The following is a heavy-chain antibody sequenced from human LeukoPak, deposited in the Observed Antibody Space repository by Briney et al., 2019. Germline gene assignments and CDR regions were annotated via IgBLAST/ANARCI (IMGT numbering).Heavy chain of an antibody. J-gene: IGHJ6*03. D-gene: IGHD2-2*01. CDR3: ARVQYRLLYYYQYIDV. Sequence: SETLSLTCAVYGGSFSGYYWSWIRQPPGKGLEWIGEINHSGSTNYNPSLKSRATISVDTSKNQFSLKLSSVTAADTAVYYCARVQYRLLYYYQYIDVWGKGPRSPSP. V-gene: IGHV4-34*01. CDR2: INHSGST. CDR1: GGSFSGYY.